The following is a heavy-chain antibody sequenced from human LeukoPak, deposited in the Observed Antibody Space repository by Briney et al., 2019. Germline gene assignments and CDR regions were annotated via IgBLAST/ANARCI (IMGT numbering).Heavy chain of an antibody. CDR2: ISFSGSTI. J-gene: IGHJ4*02. Sequence: GGSLRLSCAASGFTFSDYYMSWIRQAPGKGLEWVSYISFSGSTIQSADSVKGRFTISRDNAKNSLYLQMNSLRAEDTAVYYCAKDISSGWPYCFDYWGQGTLVTVSS. V-gene: IGHV3-11*01. D-gene: IGHD6-19*01. CDR1: GFTFSDYY. CDR3: AKDISSGWPYCFDY.